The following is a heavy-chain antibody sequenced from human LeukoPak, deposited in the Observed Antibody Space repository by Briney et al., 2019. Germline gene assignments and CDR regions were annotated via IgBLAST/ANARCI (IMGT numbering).Heavy chain of an antibody. V-gene: IGHV1-2*04. CDR3: ARALAVADPLEY. D-gene: IGHD6-19*01. J-gene: IGHJ4*02. CDR1: GYTFTGYY. CDR2: INPNSGGT. Sequence: ASVKVSCKASGYTFTGYYMHWVRQAPGQGLEWMGWINPNSGGTNYAQKFQGWVTMTRDTSISTAYMELSRLRSDDTAVYYCARALAVADPLEYWGQGTLVTVSS.